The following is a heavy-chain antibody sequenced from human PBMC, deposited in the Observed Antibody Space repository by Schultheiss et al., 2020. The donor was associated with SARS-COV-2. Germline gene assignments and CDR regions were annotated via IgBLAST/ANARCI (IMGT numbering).Heavy chain of an antibody. J-gene: IGHJ5*02. Sequence: SETLSLTCAVYGGSFSGYYWSWIRQPQGKGLEWIGEINHSGSTNYNPSLKSRVTISVDTSKNQFSLKLSSVTAADTAVYYCARRAYGDPRQQNWFDPWGQGTLVTVSS. CDR3: ARRAYGDPRQQNWFDP. V-gene: IGHV4-34*01. CDR1: GGSFSGYY. CDR2: INHSGST. D-gene: IGHD4-17*01.